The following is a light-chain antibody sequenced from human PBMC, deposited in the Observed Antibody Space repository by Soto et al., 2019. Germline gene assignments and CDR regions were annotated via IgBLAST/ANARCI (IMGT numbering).Light chain of an antibody. J-gene: IGKJ1*01. Sequence: EIVLTQSPAALSVSPGGRATLSCRASQGVMYDLAWYQQKPGHAPRILVYGASTRATDAPPRFRGSGSGREFSLTISSLQSEDFATYYCQQYRSWRLTFGQGSRVELK. CDR1: QGVMYD. CDR3: QQYRSWRLT. V-gene: IGKV3-15*01. CDR2: GAS.